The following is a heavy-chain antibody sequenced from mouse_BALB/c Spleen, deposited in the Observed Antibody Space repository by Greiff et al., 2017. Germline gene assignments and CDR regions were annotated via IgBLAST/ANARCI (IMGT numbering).Heavy chain of an antibody. CDR1: GYAFSSSW. CDR3: ARGIGNYDAWFAY. V-gene: IGHV1-82*01. Sequence: VQLQESGPELVKPGASVKISCKASGYAFSSSWMNWVKQRPGQGLEWIGRIYPGDGDTNYNGKFKGKATLTADKSSSTAYMQLSSLTSVDSAVYFCARGIGNYDAWFAYWGQGTLVTVSA. D-gene: IGHD2-1*01. J-gene: IGHJ3*01. CDR2: IYPGDGDT.